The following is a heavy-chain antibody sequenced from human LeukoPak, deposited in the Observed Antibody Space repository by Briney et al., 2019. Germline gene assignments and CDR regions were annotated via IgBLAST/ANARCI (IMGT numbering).Heavy chain of an antibody. D-gene: IGHD6-13*01. V-gene: IGHV4-31*01. CDR2: IYYSGST. CDR3: ARYSISLYVSGYYYSGMYV. Sequence: SETLSLTCTASGGSISSGGYYWSWVRQHRGQGLGWNGYIYYSGSTYYNPSLTSPVTISVDTSTNQFSLKMSSVTAAGTVVYYCARYSISLYVSGYYYSGMYVWGQGTTVTVSS. CDR1: GGSISSGGYY. J-gene: IGHJ6*02.